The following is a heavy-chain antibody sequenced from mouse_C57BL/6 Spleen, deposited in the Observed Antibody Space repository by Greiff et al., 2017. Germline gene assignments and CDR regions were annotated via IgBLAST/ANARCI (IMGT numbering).Heavy chain of an antibody. CDR2: IYPGDGDT. Sequence: QVQLQQSGPELVKPGASVKISCKASGYAFSSSWMNWVKQRPGKGLEWIGRIYPGDGDTNYNGKFKGKATLTADKSSSTAYMQLSSLASEDSAVYFCARSGSYYDYDVVAWFAYWGQGTLVTVSA. CDR1: GYAFSSSW. V-gene: IGHV1-82*01. J-gene: IGHJ3*01. CDR3: ARSGSYYDYDVVAWFAY. D-gene: IGHD2-4*01.